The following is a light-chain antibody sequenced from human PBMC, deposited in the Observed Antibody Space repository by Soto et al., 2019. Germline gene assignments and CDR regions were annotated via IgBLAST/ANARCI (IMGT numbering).Light chain of an antibody. CDR2: QDS. V-gene: IGLV3-1*01. Sequence: SYELTQPPSVSVSPGQTATITCSGDKLGDKYACWYQQKPGQPPVLVIYQDSRRPSGIPERFSGSNSGNTATLTISGTQAMDEADYYCQAWDSSTWVFGGGTKLTVL. CDR3: QAWDSSTWV. CDR1: KLGDKY. J-gene: IGLJ3*02.